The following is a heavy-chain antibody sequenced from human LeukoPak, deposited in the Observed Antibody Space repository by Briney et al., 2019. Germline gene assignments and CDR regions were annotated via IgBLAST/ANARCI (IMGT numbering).Heavy chain of an antibody. CDR3: ARARASYYDSNGYYQPYYFDY. D-gene: IGHD3-22*01. V-gene: IGHV1-24*01. CDR2: FDPEDGET. CDR1: GYTLTELS. Sequence: GASVKVSCKVSGYTLTELSMHWVRQAPGKGLEWMGRFDPEDGETIYAQKFQGRVTMTADTSTDTVYMELSSLRSEDTAVYYCARARASYYDSNGYYQPYYFDYWGQGTLVTVSS. J-gene: IGHJ4*02.